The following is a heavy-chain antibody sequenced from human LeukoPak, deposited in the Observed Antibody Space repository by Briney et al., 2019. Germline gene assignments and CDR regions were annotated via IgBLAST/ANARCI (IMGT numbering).Heavy chain of an antibody. Sequence: PGGSLRLSCAASGFTFSTYAMSWVRQAPGKGLEWVSAISGSGGSTYYADSVKGRFTISRDNSKNTLYLQMNSLRAEDTAVYYCAKDPMVRGLTYDCWGEGTLVTVSS. D-gene: IGHD3-10*01. CDR3: AKDPMVRGLTYDC. CDR2: ISGSGGST. CDR1: GFTFSTYA. J-gene: IGHJ4*02. V-gene: IGHV3-23*01.